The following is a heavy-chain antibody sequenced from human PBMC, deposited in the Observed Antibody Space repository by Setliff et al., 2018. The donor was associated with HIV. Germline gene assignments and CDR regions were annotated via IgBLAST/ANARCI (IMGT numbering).Heavy chain of an antibody. Sequence: PSETLSLTCAVSGYSISSGYYWGWIRQPPGKGLEWVGSIYHSGTTYYNPSLKSRVTISVDTSKNQFSLKLSSVTAADTAVYYCARGLDSAKIRYWGQGTLVTDSS. CDR3: ARGLDSAKIRY. CDR2: IYHSGTT. D-gene: IGHD6-25*01. CDR1: GYSISSGYY. V-gene: IGHV4-38-2*01. J-gene: IGHJ4*02.